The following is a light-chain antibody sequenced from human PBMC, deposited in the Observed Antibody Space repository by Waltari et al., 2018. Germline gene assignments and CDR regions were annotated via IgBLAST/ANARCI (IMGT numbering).Light chain of an antibody. CDR1: SRDGGHSNL. CDR3: CSYASGSTFV. Sequence: QSALTQPASVSGSPGQSITTSCPGTSRDGGHSNLVSWYQQHAGEAPKLMIYEVTKRPSGVSNRFSGSKSGNTASLTISGLQAEDEADYYCCSYASGSTFVFGGGTKLTVL. V-gene: IGLV2-23*02. J-gene: IGLJ2*01. CDR2: EVT.